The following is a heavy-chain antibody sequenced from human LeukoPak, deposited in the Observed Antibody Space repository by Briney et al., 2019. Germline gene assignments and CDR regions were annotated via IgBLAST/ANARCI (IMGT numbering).Heavy chain of an antibody. Sequence: KASETLSLTCTVSGYSISSGYYWGWIRQPPGKGLEWIGSIYHSGNTYYNPSLKSRVTISVDTSKNQFSLKLSSVTAADTALYYCARAMRSAGTNQDYYYGMDVWGPGTTVTGSS. V-gene: IGHV4-38-2*02. D-gene: IGHD6-13*01. J-gene: IGHJ6*02. CDR1: GYSISSGYY. CDR3: ARAMRSAGTNQDYYYGMDV. CDR2: IYHSGNT.